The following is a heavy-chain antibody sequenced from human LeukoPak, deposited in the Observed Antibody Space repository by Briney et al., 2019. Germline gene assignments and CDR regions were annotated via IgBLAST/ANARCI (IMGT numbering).Heavy chain of an antibody. CDR1: GFTFSSYG. CDR2: IRNDGSNE. D-gene: IGHD5-18*01. CDR3: ATLFVATAPPDY. J-gene: IGHJ4*02. V-gene: IGHV3-30*02. Sequence: PGGSLRLSCATSGFTFSSYGMHWVRQAPGKGLEWVAFIRNDGSNEYYEDSVKGRFTISRDNSKNTLSLQMNNLRVEDTAMYYCATLFVATAPPDYWGQGTLVTVSS.